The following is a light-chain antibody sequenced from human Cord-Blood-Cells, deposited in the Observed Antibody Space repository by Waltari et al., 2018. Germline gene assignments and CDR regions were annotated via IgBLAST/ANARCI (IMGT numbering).Light chain of an antibody. V-gene: IGKV1-33*01. CDR1: QDISNY. Sequence: DIQMTQSPSSLSASVGDSVTITCQASQDISNYLNWDQQKPGKAPKLLIYDASNLEIGVPSRFSGSGSGTDFTFTISSLQPEDMATYYCQQYDNLLRTFGPGTKVDIK. CDR2: DAS. CDR3: QQYDNLLRT. J-gene: IGKJ3*01.